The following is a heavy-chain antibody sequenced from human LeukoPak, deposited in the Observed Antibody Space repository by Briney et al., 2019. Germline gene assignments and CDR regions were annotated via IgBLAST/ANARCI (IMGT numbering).Heavy chain of an antibody. D-gene: IGHD5-18*01. CDR3: ASEDTAMVRASFDI. CDR1: GFTFSSYS. Sequence: GGSLRLSCAASGFTFSSYSMNWVRQAPGKGLEWVSSISSSSSYIYYADSVKGRFTISRDNAKNSLYLQMNSLRAEDTAAYYCASEDTAMVRASFDIWGQGTMVAVSS. CDR2: ISSSSSYI. J-gene: IGHJ3*02. V-gene: IGHV3-21*01.